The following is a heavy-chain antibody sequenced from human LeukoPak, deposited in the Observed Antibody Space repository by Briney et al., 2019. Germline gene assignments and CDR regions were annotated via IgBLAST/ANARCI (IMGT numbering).Heavy chain of an antibody. J-gene: IGHJ4*02. V-gene: IGHV1-46*01. Sequence: ASVKVSCKASGYTFTSYYMHWVRQAPGQGLEWMGIINPNGGSTSYAQKFQGRVTMTRDTSTSTVYMDLSSLRSEDTAVYYCARRGSQLNFGYWGQGTLVIVSS. D-gene: IGHD5-18*01. CDR1: GYTFTSYY. CDR3: ARRGSQLNFGY. CDR2: INPNGGST.